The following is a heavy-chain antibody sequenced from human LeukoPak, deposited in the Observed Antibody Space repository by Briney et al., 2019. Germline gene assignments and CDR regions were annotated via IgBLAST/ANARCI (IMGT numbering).Heavy chain of an antibody. CDR3: AREVVGAADYYYYYFYMDV. CDR2: INHSGST. Sequence: SETLSLTCAVYGGSFSGYYWSWIRQPPGKGLEWIGEINHSGSTNYNPSLKSRVTISVDTSKNQFSLKLSSVTAADTAVYYCAREVVGAADYYYYYFYMDVWGKGTTVTVSS. V-gene: IGHV4-34*01. D-gene: IGHD6-13*01. CDR1: GGSFSGYY. J-gene: IGHJ6*03.